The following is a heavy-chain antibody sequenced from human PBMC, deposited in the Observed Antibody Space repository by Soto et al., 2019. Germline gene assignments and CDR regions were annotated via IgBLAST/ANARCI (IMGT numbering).Heavy chain of an antibody. CDR1: GDSISSGDYY. CDR3: ARWLGYGPHFDY. D-gene: IGHD5-12*01. Sequence: QVQLQESGPGLVKPSQTLSLTCTVSGDSISSGDYYWSWIRQPPGKGLEWIGYIYYSGSTYYNPSLKSRMTISVDTSKNQFSLKLTSVTAADTAVYYCARWLGYGPHFDYWGQGTLVTVSS. V-gene: IGHV4-30-4*01. J-gene: IGHJ4*02. CDR2: IYYSGST.